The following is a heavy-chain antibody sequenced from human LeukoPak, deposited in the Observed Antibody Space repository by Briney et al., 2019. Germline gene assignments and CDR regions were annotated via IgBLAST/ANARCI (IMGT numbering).Heavy chain of an antibody. Sequence: KPGGSLRLSCAASGFTFSDYYMSWIRQAPGKGLEWVSYISSSGSTIYYADSVKGRFTNSRDNARNSLYLQMNSLRAEDTAVYYCARDFCSSTSCPQTARDYWGQGTLVTVSS. CDR2: ISSSGSTI. CDR1: GFTFSDYY. J-gene: IGHJ4*02. D-gene: IGHD2-2*01. V-gene: IGHV3-11*01. CDR3: ARDFCSSTSCPQTARDY.